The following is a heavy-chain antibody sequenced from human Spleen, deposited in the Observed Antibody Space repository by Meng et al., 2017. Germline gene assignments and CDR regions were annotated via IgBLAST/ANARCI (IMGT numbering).Heavy chain of an antibody. D-gene: IGHD1-26*01. Sequence: GESLKISCAASGFTFSSYWMHWVRQAPGKGLVWVSRINSDGSSTSYADSVKGRFTISRDNAKNTLYLQMNSLRAEDTAVYYCARVEWELVLDYWGQGTLVTVSS. CDR1: GFTFSSYW. CDR2: INSDGSST. J-gene: IGHJ4*02. V-gene: IGHV3-74*01. CDR3: ARVEWELVLDY.